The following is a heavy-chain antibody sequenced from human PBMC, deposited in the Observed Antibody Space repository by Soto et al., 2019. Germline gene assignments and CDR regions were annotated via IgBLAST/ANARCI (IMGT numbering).Heavy chain of an antibody. CDR3: ARDSAVGSSKRGFEY. Sequence: VQLQESGPRLVRPSETLSLSCTVSGGSISGYYWNWIRQPPGRGLEWIGYISNTGNTNYNPSLKSRVSISVDTSKNQVSLNLRAVTAEDTALYYCARDSAVGSSKRGFEYGGQGTLVTVSS. V-gene: IGHV4-59*01. J-gene: IGHJ4*02. CDR2: ISNTGNT. CDR1: GGSISGYY. D-gene: IGHD2-2*01.